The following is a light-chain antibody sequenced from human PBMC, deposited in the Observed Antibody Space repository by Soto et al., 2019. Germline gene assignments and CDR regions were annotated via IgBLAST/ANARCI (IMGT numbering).Light chain of an antibody. CDR2: DAS. CDR3: QQYHSFPWT. CDR1: QSITTW. J-gene: IGKJ1*01. V-gene: IGKV1-5*01. Sequence: DIQMTQSPSTLSASVGDRVTITCRASQSITTWLAWYQQKPGTAVKVLIYDASTLGSGVPSRLSGSGSGTEFTLTISSLQPEDFATYHCQQYHSFPWTFGQGTKVEVK.